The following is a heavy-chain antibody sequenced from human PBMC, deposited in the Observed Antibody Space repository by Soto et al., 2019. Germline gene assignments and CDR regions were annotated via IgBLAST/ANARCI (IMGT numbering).Heavy chain of an antibody. CDR3: ARQGYRDYGDLLIPQDDY. Sequence: QVQLVQSGAEVKKPGASVKVSCKASGYTFTSYGISWVRQAPGQGLEWMGWISAYNGNTNNAQKLQGRVTMTTDTSTSTAYMELRSLRSDDTAVYYCARQGYRDYGDLLIPQDDYWGQGTLVTVSS. J-gene: IGHJ4*02. CDR1: GYTFTSYG. V-gene: IGHV1-18*01. CDR2: ISAYNGNT. D-gene: IGHD4-17*01.